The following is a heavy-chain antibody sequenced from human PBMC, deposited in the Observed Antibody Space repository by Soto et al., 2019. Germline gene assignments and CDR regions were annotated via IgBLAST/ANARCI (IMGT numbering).Heavy chain of an antibody. D-gene: IGHD6-19*01. V-gene: IGHV3-23*05. CDR2: IGSDGTAI. CDR3: AKPGLTVAGTRYFDR. J-gene: IGHJ4*02. Sequence: EVQLLESGGGLVQPGGSLRLSCAASGFTFNTYAMSWVRQAPGKGLEWVSAIGSDGTAIQYADSVKSRFTISKDNSKDTLYLQMNSLRAEDTAVYYCAKPGLTVAGTRYFDRWGQGTLVTVSS. CDR1: GFTFNTYA.